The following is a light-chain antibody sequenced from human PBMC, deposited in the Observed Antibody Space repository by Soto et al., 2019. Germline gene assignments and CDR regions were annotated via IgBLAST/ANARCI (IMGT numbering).Light chain of an antibody. J-gene: IGLJ1*01. CDR1: SSDVGSYNR. Sequence: SVLTQPPSVSGSPGQSVTISCTRTSSDVGSYNRVSWYQQPPGTAPKLMIYEVSNRPSGVPDRFSGSKSGNTASLTISGLQAGDEADYYCLSYTSSNSYVFGTGTKVTVL. CDR3: LSYTSSNSYV. CDR2: EVS. V-gene: IGLV2-18*02.